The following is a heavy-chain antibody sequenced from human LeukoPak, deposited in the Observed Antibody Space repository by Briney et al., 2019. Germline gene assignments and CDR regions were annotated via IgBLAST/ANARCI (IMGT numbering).Heavy chain of an antibody. Sequence: GRSLRLSCAASGFTFSNYAMHWVRQAPGKGLEWVAVISYDEANKYYADSVEGRFTIPRDNSKNTLYLQMNSLRAEDTAVYYCARDRYYFGSGSNWCFDLWGRGTLITVSS. CDR3: ARDRYYFGSGSNWCFDL. D-gene: IGHD3-10*01. J-gene: IGHJ2*01. V-gene: IGHV3-30-3*01. CDR1: GFTFSNYA. CDR2: ISYDEANK.